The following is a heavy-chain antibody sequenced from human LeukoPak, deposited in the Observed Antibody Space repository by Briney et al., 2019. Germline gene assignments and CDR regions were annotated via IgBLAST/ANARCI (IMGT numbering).Heavy chain of an antibody. CDR2: IYYSGST. CDR1: GGSISSSSYY. V-gene: IGHV4-39*01. CDR3: ARSWDLTTYFDY. J-gene: IGHJ4*02. D-gene: IGHD1-26*01. Sequence: SETLSLTCTVSGGSISSSSYYWGWIRQPPGKGLEWIGSIYYSGSTYYNPSLKSRVTTSVDTSKNQFSLKLSSVTAADTAVYYCARSWDLTTYFDYWGQGTLVTVSS.